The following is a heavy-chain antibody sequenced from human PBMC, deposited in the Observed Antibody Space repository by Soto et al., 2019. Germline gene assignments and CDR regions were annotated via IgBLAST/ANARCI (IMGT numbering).Heavy chain of an antibody. CDR1: GFTFSIYG. CDR3: TTGFDF. Sequence: GGSLRLSCAASGFTFSIYGMHWVRQAPGKGLEWVGLIKTKTDGGTTDYTAPVKGRFTISRDDSENTLYLQMNSLKTEDTAVYYCTTGFDFRGQGALVTVSS. D-gene: IGHD3-3*01. CDR2: IKTKTDGGTT. V-gene: IGHV3-15*01. J-gene: IGHJ4*02.